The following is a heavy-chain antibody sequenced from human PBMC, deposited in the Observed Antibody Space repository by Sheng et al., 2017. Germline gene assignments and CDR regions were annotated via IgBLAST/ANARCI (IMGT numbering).Heavy chain of an antibody. CDR3: AKAYSAWYVDL. CDR2: IIGTGGST. D-gene: IGHD2-15*01. CDR1: GFTFRNYG. Sequence: EVQLVESGGDLVQSGGTLRLSCAASGFTFRNYGMSWVRQAPGKGPEWVSAIIGTGGSTYYADSVKGRFTISRDNSKSTLYLQMTSLTADDTAIYYCAKAYSAWYVDLWGRGTLVAVSS. J-gene: IGHJ2*01. V-gene: IGHV3-23*04.